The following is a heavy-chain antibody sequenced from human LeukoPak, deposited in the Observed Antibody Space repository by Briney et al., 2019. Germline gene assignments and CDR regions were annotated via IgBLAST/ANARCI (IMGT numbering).Heavy chain of an antibody. CDR3: ARGPYYGGKPAFGI. D-gene: IGHD3-3*01. V-gene: IGHV4-31*03. J-gene: IGHJ3*02. CDR1: GDSIASTIYY. Sequence: SETLSLTCSVSGDSIASTIYYWGWIRQPPGKGLEWIGYIYYSGSTYYNPSLKSRVTISVDTSKNQFSLKLSSVTAADTAVYYCARGPYYGGKPAFGIWGQGTMVTVSS. CDR2: IYYSGST.